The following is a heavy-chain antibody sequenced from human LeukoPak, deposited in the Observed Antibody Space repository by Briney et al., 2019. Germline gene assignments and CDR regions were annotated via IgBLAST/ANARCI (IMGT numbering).Heavy chain of an antibody. Sequence: PGGSLRLSCTASGFTFNNYAMTWVRQAPGKGLEWVSAITGSGAYTNYADSVKGRFTISRDNAKNSLYLQMNSLRAEDTAVYYCARVYVLMVYRTWAFDIWGQGTMVTVSS. CDR2: ITGSGAYT. CDR3: ARVYVLMVYRTWAFDI. V-gene: IGHV3-23*01. J-gene: IGHJ3*02. CDR1: GFTFNNYA. D-gene: IGHD2-8*01.